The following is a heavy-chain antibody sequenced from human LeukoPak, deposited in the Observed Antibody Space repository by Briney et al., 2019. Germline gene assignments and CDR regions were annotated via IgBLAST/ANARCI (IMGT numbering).Heavy chain of an antibody. CDR1: GFTFSSYA. Sequence: GGSLRLSCAASGFTFSSYAMSWVRQAPGKGLEWVSAISGSGGSTYYADSVKGRFTISRDNSKNTLYLQMNSLRAEDTAVYYCARVGDSSGYYFDYWGQGTLVTVSS. CDR2: ISGSGGST. D-gene: IGHD3-22*01. J-gene: IGHJ4*02. CDR3: ARVGDSSGYYFDY. V-gene: IGHV3-23*01.